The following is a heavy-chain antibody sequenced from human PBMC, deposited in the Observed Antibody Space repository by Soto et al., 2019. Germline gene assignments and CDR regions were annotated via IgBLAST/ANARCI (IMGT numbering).Heavy chain of an antibody. J-gene: IGHJ6*03. CDR3: ARQGAGWAYYYYYYMDV. CDR2: IYYSGST. V-gene: IGHV4-39*01. Sequence: QLQLQESGPGLVKPSETLSLTCTVSGGSISSSSYYWGWIRQPPGKGLEWIGSIYYSGSTYYNPSLKSRVTISVDTSKNQFSLKLRSVTAADTAVYYCARQGAGWAYYYYYYMDVWGKGTTVTVSS. CDR1: GGSISSSSYY.